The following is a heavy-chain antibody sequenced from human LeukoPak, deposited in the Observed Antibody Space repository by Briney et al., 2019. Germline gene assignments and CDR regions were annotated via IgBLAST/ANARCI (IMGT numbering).Heavy chain of an antibody. V-gene: IGHV3-20*04. J-gene: IGHJ4*02. Sequence: PGGSLRLSCAASGFTFDDYGMSWVRQAPGKGLEWVSGINWNGGSTGYADSVKGRFTISRGNAKNSLYLQMNSLRAEDTALYYCARSPQQWELPDFDYWGQGTLVTVSS. CDR1: GFTFDDYG. D-gene: IGHD1-26*01. CDR3: ARSPQQWELPDFDY. CDR2: INWNGGST.